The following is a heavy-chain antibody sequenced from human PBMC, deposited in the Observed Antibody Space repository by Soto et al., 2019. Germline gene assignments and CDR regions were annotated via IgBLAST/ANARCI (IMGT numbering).Heavy chain of an antibody. J-gene: IGHJ6*02. CDR2: INPNSGGT. V-gene: IGHV1-2*04. D-gene: IGHD3-22*01. CDR3: AREIVVSSYYYYYYGMEV. Sequence: SVKVSRKASGYTFTGYHIDRVRQTPGQGLEWMGWINPNSGGTNYAQKFQGWVTMTRDTSISTAYMELSRLRSDDTAVYYCAREIVVSSYYYYYYGMEVWGQGTTVTVSS. CDR1: GYTFTGYH.